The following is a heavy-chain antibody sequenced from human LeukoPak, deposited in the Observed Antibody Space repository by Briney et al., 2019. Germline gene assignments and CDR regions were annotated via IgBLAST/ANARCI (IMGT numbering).Heavy chain of an antibody. J-gene: IGHJ6*03. CDR3: ARGAGATQYYYYYYMDV. Sequence: GGSLRLSCAASGFTFSSYSMNWVRQAPGKGLEWVSSISSSSYIYYADSVKGRFTISRDNAKNSLYLQMNSLRAEDTAVYYCARGAGATQYYYYYYMDVWGKGTTVTISS. V-gene: IGHV3-21*04. CDR1: GFTFSSYS. D-gene: IGHD1-26*01. CDR2: ISSSSYI.